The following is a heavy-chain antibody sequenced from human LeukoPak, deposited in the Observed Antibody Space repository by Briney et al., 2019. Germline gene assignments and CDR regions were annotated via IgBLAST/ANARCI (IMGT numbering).Heavy chain of an antibody. V-gene: IGHV3-21*04. Sequence: PGGSLRLSCAASGFTFINYGINWVRQAPGKGLEWVSSIGATDTYIYYAASLKGRSTISRDNAKNSVYLQMNSLKASDTAIYYCARGGLETATITGPFDYWGQGTLVTVSS. D-gene: IGHD5-24*01. CDR3: ARGGLETATITGPFDY. J-gene: IGHJ4*02. CDR1: GFTFINYG. CDR2: IGATDTYI.